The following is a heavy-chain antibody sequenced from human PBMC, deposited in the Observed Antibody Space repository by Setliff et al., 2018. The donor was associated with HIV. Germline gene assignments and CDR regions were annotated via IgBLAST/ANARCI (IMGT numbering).Heavy chain of an antibody. CDR1: GGFISSSSYY. Sequence: SETLSLTCTVSGGFISSSSYYWGWIRQPPGKGLEWIGSIYYSGSTYYNPSLESRVTISVDTSKNQFSLKLSSVTAADTAVYHCARGVAAAGLWGQGTLVTVSS. V-gene: IGHV4-39*07. D-gene: IGHD6-13*01. CDR2: IYYSGST. J-gene: IGHJ4*02. CDR3: ARGVAAAGL.